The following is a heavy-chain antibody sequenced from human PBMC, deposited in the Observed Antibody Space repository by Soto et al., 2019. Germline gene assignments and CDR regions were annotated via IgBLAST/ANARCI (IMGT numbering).Heavy chain of an antibody. CDR1: GGSISSDDYY. Sequence: SETLSLTCTVSGGSISSDDYYWSWICQAPGRGLEWIGYIHSSGSIYYNPSLKSRATMSIDTAGNQFSLKVSSVTVADTAVYYCARDLDGLHDDTSGPFPRPGWGQGTLVTVSS. D-gene: IGHD3-22*01. V-gene: IGHV4-30-4*01. CDR2: IHSSGSI. CDR3: ARDLDGLHDDTSGPFPRPG. J-gene: IGHJ1*01.